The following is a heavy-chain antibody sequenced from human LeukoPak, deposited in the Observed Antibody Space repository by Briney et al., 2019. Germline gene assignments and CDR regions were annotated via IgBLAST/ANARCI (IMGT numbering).Heavy chain of an antibody. CDR2: IYTSGST. V-gene: IGHV4-4*07. D-gene: IGHD6-13*01. CDR1: GASISSYY. J-gene: IGHJ4*02. CDR3: ARGGVENSSWYPLDS. Sequence: SETLSLTCTVSGASISSYYWSWVRQPAGEGLEWIGRIYTSGSTNYKPSLKSRVTMSVDTSKNQFSLKLTSVTAADTAVYYCARGGVENSSWYPLDSWGPGTLVTVSS.